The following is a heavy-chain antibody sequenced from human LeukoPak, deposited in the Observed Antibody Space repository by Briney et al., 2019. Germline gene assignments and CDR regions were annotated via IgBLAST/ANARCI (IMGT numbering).Heavy chain of an antibody. CDR3: ARENGYCSGSDCYSYFDS. D-gene: IGHD2-15*01. CDR1: GFTFSSYA. V-gene: IGHV3-23*01. Sequence: GGSLRLSCAASGFTFSSYAMNWVRQAPGKGLEWVSGISGIGGSTYYADSVKGRFTISRDNSKNTLYLQMYSLRAEDTAVYFCARENGYCSGSDCYSYFDSWGQGTLVTVSS. CDR2: ISGIGGST. J-gene: IGHJ4*02.